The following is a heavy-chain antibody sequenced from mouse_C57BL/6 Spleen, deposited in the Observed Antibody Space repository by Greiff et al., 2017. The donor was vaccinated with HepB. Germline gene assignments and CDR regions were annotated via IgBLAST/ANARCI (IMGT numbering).Heavy chain of an antibody. D-gene: IGHD2-4*01. V-gene: IGHV1-22*01. Sequence: VQLKESGPELVKPGASVKMSCKASGYTFTDYNMHWVKQSHGKSLEWIGYINPNNGGTSYNQKFKGKATLTVNKSSSTAYMELRSLTSEDSAVYYCARSGYDYDPYAIDYWGQGTSVTVSS. J-gene: IGHJ4*01. CDR3: ARSGYDYDPYAIDY. CDR2: INPNNGGT. CDR1: GYTFTDYN.